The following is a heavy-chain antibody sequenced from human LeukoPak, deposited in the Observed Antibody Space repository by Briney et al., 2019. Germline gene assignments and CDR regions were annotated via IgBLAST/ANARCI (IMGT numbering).Heavy chain of an antibody. Sequence: GGSLRLSCAASGFIFSSFGMHWVRQAPGKGLEWVAFIRYDGSNKYYADSVKGRFTISRDNSKNTLYLQMNSLRAEDTAVYYCARARSSYGYGDAFDIWGQGTMVTVSS. J-gene: IGHJ3*02. CDR2: IRYDGSNK. V-gene: IGHV3-30*02. D-gene: IGHD5-18*01. CDR3: ARARSSYGYGDAFDI. CDR1: GFIFSSFG.